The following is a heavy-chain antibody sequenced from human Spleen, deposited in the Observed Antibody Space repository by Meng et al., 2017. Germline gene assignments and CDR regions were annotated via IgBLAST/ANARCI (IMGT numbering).Heavy chain of an antibody. CDR3: ARDEDISAAGKLFGDY. CDR2: IYSGGNT. Sequence: GESLKISCAASGFTVSHNYISWVRQAPGKGLEWVSVIYSGGNTYYADSVKGRFTISRDNSKNTLYLQMNSLRAEDTAMYYCARDEDISAAGKLFGDYWGQGTLVTVSS. D-gene: IGHD6-25*01. V-gene: IGHV3-53*05. J-gene: IGHJ4*02. CDR1: GFTVSHNY.